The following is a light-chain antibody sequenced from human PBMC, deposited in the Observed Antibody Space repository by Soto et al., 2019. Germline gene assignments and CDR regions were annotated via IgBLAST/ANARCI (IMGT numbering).Light chain of an antibody. J-gene: IGKJ5*01. V-gene: IGKV3D-15*01. CDR3: QQYNNLPPIS. Sequence: IVLTQPPSLMSRSPGLRAILSRMASQSVSNNYLAWYQQIPGQSPRLLIYGASSRATGIPDRFSGSGSGTEFTLTISCLQSEDFAVYYCQQYNNLPPISLGHGARLEIK. CDR2: GAS. CDR1: QSVSNN.